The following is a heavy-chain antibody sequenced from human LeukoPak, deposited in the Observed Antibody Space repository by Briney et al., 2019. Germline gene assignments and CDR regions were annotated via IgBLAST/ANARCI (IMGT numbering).Heavy chain of an antibody. V-gene: IGHV4-34*01. Sequence: SETLSLTCTVSGGSISIYYWSWIRQPPGKGLEWIGEINHSGSTNYNPSLKSRVTISVDTSKNQFSLKLSSVTAADTAVYYCARVGTHYYYDSSGYYHSFDYWGQGTLVTVSS. CDR1: GGSISIYY. D-gene: IGHD3-22*01. J-gene: IGHJ4*02. CDR3: ARVGTHYYYDSSGYYHSFDY. CDR2: INHSGST.